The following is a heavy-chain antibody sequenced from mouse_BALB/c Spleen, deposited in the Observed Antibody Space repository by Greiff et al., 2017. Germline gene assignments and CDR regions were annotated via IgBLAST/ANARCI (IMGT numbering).Heavy chain of an antibody. V-gene: IGHV1S56*01. CDR2: IFPGDGST. J-gene: IGHJ3*01. Sequence: QVQLQQSGAELVKPGASVKLSCKASGYTFTSYDINWVRQRPEQGLAWIGWIFPGDGSTKYNEKFKGKATLTTDKSSSTAYMQLSRLTSEDSAVYFCARSGNYGGFAYWGQGTLVTVSA. CDR1: GYTFTSYD. D-gene: IGHD2-1*01. CDR3: ARSGNYGGFAY.